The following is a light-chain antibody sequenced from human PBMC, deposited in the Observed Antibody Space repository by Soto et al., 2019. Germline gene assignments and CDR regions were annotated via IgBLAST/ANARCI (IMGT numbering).Light chain of an antibody. V-gene: IGKV3-11*01. Sequence: EIVLTQSPATLSLXPXEXXTXXXRXSQXVSNSLAWYQQRPGQAPRLLIYDASNRATGIPARFGGSGSGTDFTLTISSLEPEDFAVYYCQQRSGWPPIFTFGPGTKVDIK. CDR3: QQRSGWPPIFT. CDR1: QXVSNS. J-gene: IGKJ3*01. CDR2: DAS.